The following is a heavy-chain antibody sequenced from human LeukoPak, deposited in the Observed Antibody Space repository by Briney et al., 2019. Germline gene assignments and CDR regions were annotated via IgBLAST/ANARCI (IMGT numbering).Heavy chain of an antibody. CDR3: ARGPTLSPLDY. V-gene: IGHV4-34*01. Sequence: PSETLSLTCAVYGGSFSGYYWSWIRQPPGKGLEWIGEINHSGSTNYNPSLKSRVTISVDTSKNQFPLKLSSVTAADTAVYYCARGPTLSPLDYWGQGTLVTVSS. J-gene: IGHJ4*02. D-gene: IGHD2-15*01. CDR1: GGSFSGYY. CDR2: INHSGST.